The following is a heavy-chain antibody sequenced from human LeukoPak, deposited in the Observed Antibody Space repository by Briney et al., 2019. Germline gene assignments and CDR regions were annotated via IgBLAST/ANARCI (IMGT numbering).Heavy chain of an antibody. CDR1: GYTFATYG. V-gene: IGHV1-8*01. Sequence: GASVTVSCKPSGYTFATYGINWVRQAPGQGPEWIGWMNPNSGNTGYAQKFQGRINLTRNTSISTAYMELISLRSEDTAVYYCVRAAQEGRDSLTGIQTGNWFNPWGQGTMVTVSS. CDR2: MNPNSGNT. CDR3: VRAAQEGRDSLTGIQTGNWFNP. J-gene: IGHJ5*02. D-gene: IGHD3-9*01.